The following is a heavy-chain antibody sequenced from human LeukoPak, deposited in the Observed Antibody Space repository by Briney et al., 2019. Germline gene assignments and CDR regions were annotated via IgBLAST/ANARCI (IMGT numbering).Heavy chain of an antibody. J-gene: IGHJ4*02. CDR3: ARWNLGSDY. V-gene: IGHV3-48*04. CDR2: FSSSSTTK. CDR1: GFTFNPYH. D-gene: IGHD1-1*01. Sequence: GGSLRLSCAASGFTFNPYHMNWAPHAPGKGLKWLSYFSSSSTTKYHADSVKGRFTISRDNTKNSLYLQMNSLRAEDTGVYYCARWNLGSDYWGQGTLVTVSS.